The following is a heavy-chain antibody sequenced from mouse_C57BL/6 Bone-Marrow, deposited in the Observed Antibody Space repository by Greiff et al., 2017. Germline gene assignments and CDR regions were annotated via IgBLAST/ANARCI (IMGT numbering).Heavy chain of an antibody. D-gene: IGHD2-4*01. Sequence: VQLQESGAELARPGASVKLSCKASGYTFASYGISWLKQRTGQGLEWIGEIYTRSGNTYYNEKFKGKATLTADKSSSTAYMELRSLTSEDSAVYFCARYGGYYDYDVGYFDVWGTGTTVTVSS. J-gene: IGHJ1*03. CDR3: ARYGGYYDYDVGYFDV. V-gene: IGHV1-81*01. CDR2: IYTRSGNT. CDR1: GYTFASYG.